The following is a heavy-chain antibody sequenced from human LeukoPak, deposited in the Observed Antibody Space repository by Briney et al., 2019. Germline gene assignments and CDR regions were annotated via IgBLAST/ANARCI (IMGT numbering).Heavy chain of an antibody. CDR3: AKDRCSSTSCPNWFDP. J-gene: IGHJ5*02. CDR2: IQFEGSEK. Sequence: PGGSLRLSCAASGFTFSNYGMHGVRHAPDKGREWVAFIQFEGSEKWYGHSVKARLAISKDHSKNTLYLQMNSLTSEDTALYYCAKDRCSSTSCPNWFDPWGQGSLVTVSS. V-gene: IGHV3-30*02. D-gene: IGHD2-2*01. CDR1: GFTFSNYG.